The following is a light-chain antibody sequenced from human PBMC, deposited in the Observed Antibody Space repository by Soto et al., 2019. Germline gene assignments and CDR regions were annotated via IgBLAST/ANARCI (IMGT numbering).Light chain of an antibody. V-gene: IGKV3-20*01. J-gene: IGKJ1*01. Sequence: EIVLTQYPGTLSLSPGERATLSCRASQSISSSYLARYQQKPGQAPRLLIYDASSRATGIPDRFSGSGSGTDFTLTISRLEPEDFAVYYCQQYVSSPPTFGQGTEVEIK. CDR3: QQYVSSPPT. CDR1: QSISSSY. CDR2: DAS.